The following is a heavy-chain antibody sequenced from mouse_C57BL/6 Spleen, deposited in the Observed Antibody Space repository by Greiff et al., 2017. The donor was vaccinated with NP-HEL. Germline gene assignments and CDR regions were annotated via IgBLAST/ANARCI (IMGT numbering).Heavy chain of an antibody. D-gene: IGHD1-1*01. Sequence: EVKLMESGEGLVKPGGSLKLSCAASGFTFSSYAMSWVRQTPEKRLEWVAYISSGGDYIYYADTVKGRFTISRDNARNTLYLQMSSLKSEDTAMYYCTRDRYYGSSNYFDYWGQGTTLTVSS. CDR3: TRDRYYGSSNYFDY. J-gene: IGHJ2*01. CDR1: GFTFSSYA. CDR2: ISSGGDYI. V-gene: IGHV5-9-1*02.